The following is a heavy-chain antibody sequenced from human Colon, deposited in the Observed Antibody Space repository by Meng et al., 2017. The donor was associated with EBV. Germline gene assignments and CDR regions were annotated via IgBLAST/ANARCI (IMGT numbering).Heavy chain of an antibody. D-gene: IGHD5-18*01. Sequence: QVQLVESGXGVVQPXRSLRLSCAASEFTFSSYAMHWVRQAPGKGLEWVAIISYDGSNKYYADSVKGRFTISRDNSKNTLYLEMNSLRAEDTAVYYCARGQLWLDDWGQGTLVTVSS. CDR1: EFTFSSYA. CDR3: ARGQLWLDD. V-gene: IGHV3-30-3*01. J-gene: IGHJ4*02. CDR2: ISYDGSNK.